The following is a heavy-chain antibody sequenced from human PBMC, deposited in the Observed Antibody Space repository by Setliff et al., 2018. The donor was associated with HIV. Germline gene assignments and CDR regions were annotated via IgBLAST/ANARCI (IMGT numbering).Heavy chain of an antibody. J-gene: IGHJ4*02. Sequence: SETLSLTCTVSGGSITGHYWSWIRQPPGKGLEWIGYIHYSGSSNYNPSLKSRVTISVDMSKNQFSLRLSSVTAADTAVYYCARHSFPFGGKGVDYWGQGTLVTVSS. V-gene: IGHV4-59*08. CDR2: IHYSGSS. D-gene: IGHD2-15*01. CDR1: GGSITGHY. CDR3: ARHSFPFGGKGVDY.